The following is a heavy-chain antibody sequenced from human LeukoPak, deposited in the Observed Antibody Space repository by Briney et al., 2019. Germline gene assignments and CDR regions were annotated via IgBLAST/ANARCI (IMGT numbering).Heavy chain of an antibody. V-gene: IGHV3-21*01. CDR3: ARVGVGCSSTSCPLDY. CDR2: ISSSSSYI. J-gene: IGHJ4*02. Sequence: GGSLRLSCAASGFTFDDYAMHWVRQAPGKGLEWVSSISSSSSYIYYADSVKGRFTISRDNAKNSLYLQMNSLRAEDTAVYYCARVGVGCSSTSCPLDYWGQGTLVTVSS. CDR1: GFTFDDYA. D-gene: IGHD2-2*01.